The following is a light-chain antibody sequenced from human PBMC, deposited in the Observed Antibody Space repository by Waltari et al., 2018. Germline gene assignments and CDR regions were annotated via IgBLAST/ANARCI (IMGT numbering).Light chain of an antibody. V-gene: IGLV1-47*01. CDR1: RDNFGRNC. Sequence: SVLTQPHSAYGTPGQRVTLYCSGGRDNFGRNCVYSYEQLPGKAPRLLIYRNKQRPSGVPDRCSVSKSGSSASLAISGLRSEGEADYYCAAWDDSLSGVVFGGGTKVTVL. CDR3: AAWDDSLSGVV. J-gene: IGLJ2*01. CDR2: RNK.